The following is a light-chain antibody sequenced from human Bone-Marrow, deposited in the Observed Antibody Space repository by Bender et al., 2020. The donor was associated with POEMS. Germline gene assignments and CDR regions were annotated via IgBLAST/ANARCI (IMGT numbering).Light chain of an antibody. CDR3: SSYATSTVF. CDR2: DVS. V-gene: IGLV2-14*02. J-gene: IGLJ2*01. CDR1: GSDVGSYSL. Sequence: QSALTQPTSVSGSPGQSITISCTGTGSDVGSYSLVSWYQVHPGKAPKLMIYDVSHRPSGVSDRFSGSKSANMASLTISGLQAEDEADYYCSSYATSTVFFGGGTKLTVL.